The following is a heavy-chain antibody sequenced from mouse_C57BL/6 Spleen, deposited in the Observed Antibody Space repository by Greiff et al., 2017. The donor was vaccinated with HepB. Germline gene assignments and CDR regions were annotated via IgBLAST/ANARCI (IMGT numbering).Heavy chain of an antibody. CDR1: GYAFSSYW. Sequence: VQLQQSGAELVKPGASVKISCKASGYAFSSYWMNWVKQRPGKGLEWIGQIYPGDGDTNYKGKFKGKATLTADKSSSTAYMQLSSLTSEDSAVYFCARMGGNYAMDYWGQGTSVTVSS. CDR3: ARMGGNYAMDY. J-gene: IGHJ4*01. CDR2: IYPGDGDT. V-gene: IGHV1-80*01.